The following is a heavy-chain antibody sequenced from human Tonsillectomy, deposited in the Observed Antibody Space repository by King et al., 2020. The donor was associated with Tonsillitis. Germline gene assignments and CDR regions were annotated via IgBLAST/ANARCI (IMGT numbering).Heavy chain of an antibody. D-gene: IGHD5-18*01. CDR2: IYHSGST. Sequence: VQLQESGPGLGKPSETLSLTCAVSGYSISSGYYWGWIRQPPGKGLEWIGSIYHSGSTYYNPSLKSRVTISVDTSKNQFSLKLSSVTAADTAGYYCARSGGYTYGAPDYFDYWGQGTLVTVSS. CDR3: ARSGGYTYGAPDYFDY. CDR1: GYSISSGYY. J-gene: IGHJ4*02. V-gene: IGHV4-38-2*01.